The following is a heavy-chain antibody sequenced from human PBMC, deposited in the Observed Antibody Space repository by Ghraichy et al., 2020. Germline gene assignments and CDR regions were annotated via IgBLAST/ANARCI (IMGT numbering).Heavy chain of an antibody. D-gene: IGHD4-17*01. CDR1: GGSFGSGGQY. V-gene: IGHV4-31*03. Sequence: SQTLSLTCTVSGGSFGSGGQYWSWLRQRPGEGLEWIAYIYYGGAAFYNPSLKSRVNISIDTSQNLFSLRLASVTVADTAVYFCARFVDFGTWFDPWGQGTLVTVSS. CDR2: IYYGGAA. CDR3: ARFVDFGTWFDP. J-gene: IGHJ5*02.